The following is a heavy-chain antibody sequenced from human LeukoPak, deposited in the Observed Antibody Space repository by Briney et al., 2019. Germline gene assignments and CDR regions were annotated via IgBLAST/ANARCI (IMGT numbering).Heavy chain of an antibody. J-gene: IGHJ6*03. Sequence: GGSLRLSCAASGFTFSSYGMHWVRQAPGKGLEWVAFIRYDGSNKYYADSVKGRFTISRDNSKNTLYLQMNSLRAEDTAVYYCAKDRPFYYYYYYMDVWGKGTTVTVSS. CDR2: IRYDGSNK. CDR3: AKDRPFYYYYYYMDV. D-gene: IGHD2/OR15-2a*01. CDR1: GFTFSSYG. V-gene: IGHV3-30*02.